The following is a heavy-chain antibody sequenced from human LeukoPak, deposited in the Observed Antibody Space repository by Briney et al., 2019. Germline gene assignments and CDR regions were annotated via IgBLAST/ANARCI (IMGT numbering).Heavy chain of an antibody. J-gene: IGHJ5*01. CDR3: VRQDGRGGSTMGAFDS. V-gene: IGHV4-39*01. CDR2: IYSGRTI. CDR1: AASISSSSHH. Sequence: SGTLSLTCTISAASISSSSHHWGWIRQSPGKGLEWIGSIYSGRTIYYSPSLNSRVTISVVTSKDQFILQLNSVTAADTAVYYCVRQDGRGGSTMGAFDSWGQGSLVTVYS. D-gene: IGHD3-3*01.